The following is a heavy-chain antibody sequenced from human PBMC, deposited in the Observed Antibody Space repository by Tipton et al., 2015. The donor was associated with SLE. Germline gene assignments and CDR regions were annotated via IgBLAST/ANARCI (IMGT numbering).Heavy chain of an antibody. J-gene: IGHJ4*02. CDR2: IYHNGNA. CDR1: GDSITNYY. CDR3: ARVFRHGYNYPSTRFDY. D-gene: IGHD5-24*01. V-gene: IGHV4-59*01. Sequence: LRLSCTVSGDSITNYYWSWIRQPPGKGLEWTAFIYHNGNAAYNPSLASRVTMSVDTPKNQFSLKMTSVSAADTAMYYCARVFRHGYNYPSTRFDYWGQGTLVTVSS.